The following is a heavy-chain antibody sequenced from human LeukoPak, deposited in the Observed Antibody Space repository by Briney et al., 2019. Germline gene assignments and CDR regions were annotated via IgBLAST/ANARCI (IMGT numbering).Heavy chain of an antibody. CDR1: GYTFSNYW. CDR2: IYPGDSDT. D-gene: IGHD1-26*01. V-gene: IGHV5-51*01. CDR3: ARPRIVGATDAFDI. Sequence: GESLKISCEASGYTFSNYWIGWVRQMPGKGLEWMGIIYPGDSDTRYSPSFQGQVTISADKSISTAYLQWSSLKVPDTAMYYCARPRIVGATDAFDIWGQGTMVTVSS. J-gene: IGHJ3*02.